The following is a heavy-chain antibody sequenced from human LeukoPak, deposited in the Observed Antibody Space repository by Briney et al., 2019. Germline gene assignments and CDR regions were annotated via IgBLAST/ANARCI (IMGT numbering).Heavy chain of an antibody. V-gene: IGHV4-59*01. J-gene: IGHJ3*02. Sequence: SETLPLTCTVSGGSISSYYWSWIRQPPGKGLEWIGYIYYSGSTNYNPSLKSRVTISVDTSKNQFSLKLSSVTAADTAVYYCARSDYDYVRGGAFDIWGQGTMVTLSS. CDR2: IYYSGST. D-gene: IGHD3-16*01. CDR1: GGSISSYY. CDR3: ARSDYDYVRGGAFDI.